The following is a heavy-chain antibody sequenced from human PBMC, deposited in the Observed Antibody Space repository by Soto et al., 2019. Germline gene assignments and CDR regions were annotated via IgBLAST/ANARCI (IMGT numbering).Heavy chain of an antibody. CDR2: INPNSGDS. J-gene: IGHJ3*01. CDR3: ARGGTSGWLKGAYDV. CDR1: GYTFTDSY. D-gene: IGHD6-13*01. V-gene: IGHV1-2*02. Sequence: QVQLVQSGAEVKEPGASVNISCKASGYTFTDSYLHWVRQAPGQGLEWMGCINPNSGDSEYAQRFQGRVTMTGDTSITTAYMALSTLRSDDTAVYYCARGGTSGWLKGAYDVWGQGTMVTVSS.